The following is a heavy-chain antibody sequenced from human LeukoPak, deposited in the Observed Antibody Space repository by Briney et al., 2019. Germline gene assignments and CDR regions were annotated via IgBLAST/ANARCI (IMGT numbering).Heavy chain of an antibody. CDR1: GYTFTGYY. V-gene: IGHV1-2*06. D-gene: IGHD3-22*01. CDR3: ARDSYYYDSSGYYYYFDY. Sequence: GASVKVSCKASGYTFTGYYMHWVRQAPGQGLEWMGRINPNSGGTNYAQKFQGRVTMTRDMSISTAYMELSRLRSDDTAVYYCARDSYYYDSSGYYYYFDYWGQGTLVTVSS. J-gene: IGHJ4*02. CDR2: INPNSGGT.